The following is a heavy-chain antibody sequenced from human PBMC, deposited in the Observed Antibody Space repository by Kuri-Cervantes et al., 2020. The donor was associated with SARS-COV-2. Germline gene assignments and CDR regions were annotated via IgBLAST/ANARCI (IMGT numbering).Heavy chain of an antibody. V-gene: IGHV3-30-3*01. D-gene: IGHD3-22*01. CDR3: ARVKSEDYYDSSGYYYEDY. CDR1: GFTFSSYA. J-gene: IGHJ4*02. Sequence: GESLKISCAASGFTFSSYAMHWVCQAPGKGLEWVAVISYDGSNKYYADSVKGRYTISRDNSKNTLYLQMNSLRAEDTAVYYCARVKSEDYYDSSGYYYEDYWGQGTLVTVSS. CDR2: ISYDGSNK.